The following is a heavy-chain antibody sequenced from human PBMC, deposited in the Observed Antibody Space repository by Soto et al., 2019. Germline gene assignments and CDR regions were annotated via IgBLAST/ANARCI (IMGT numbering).Heavy chain of an antibody. CDR1: GYTFTGYY. V-gene: IGHV1-2*04. D-gene: IGHD6-13*01. CDR3: ARKLGPIAAATFYYYYGMDG. CDR2: INPNSGGT. Sequence: ASLKVSCKASGYTFTGYYMHWVRQAPGQGLEWMGWINPNSGGTNYAQKFQGWVTMTRDTSISTAYMELSRLRSDDTAVYYCARKLGPIAAATFYYYYGMDGWVQGTKEHVSS. J-gene: IGHJ6*02.